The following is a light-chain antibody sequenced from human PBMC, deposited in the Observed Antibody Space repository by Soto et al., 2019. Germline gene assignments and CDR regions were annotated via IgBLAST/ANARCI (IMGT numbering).Light chain of an antibody. J-gene: IGLJ2*01. Sequence: QSVLTQPPSASGSPGQSVTISCTGTSSDVGSYHYVSWYQQHPGKVPKLIIYEVNKRPSGVPDRFSGSKSGNTASLTVSGLQAEDEADYYCSSYAGSTNFFGGGTKVTVL. V-gene: IGLV2-8*01. CDR2: EVN. CDR3: SSYAGSTNF. CDR1: SSDVGSYHY.